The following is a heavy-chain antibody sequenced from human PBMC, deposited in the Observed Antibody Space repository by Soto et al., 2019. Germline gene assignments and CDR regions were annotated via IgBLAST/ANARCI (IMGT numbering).Heavy chain of an antibody. D-gene: IGHD6-19*01. CDR3: AKDYGSSRYFFDY. CDR1: GFNFNYFA. Sequence: VQLLESGGAFVQPGGSLRLSCAASGFNFNYFAMSWVRQAPGKGLEWVSTVSGTGANTYYADSVKGRFTISRDNSKNTLYMQINSLRAEDTAVYYCAKDYGSSRYFFDYWGQGTLVTVSS. J-gene: IGHJ4*02. CDR2: VSGTGANT. V-gene: IGHV3-23*01.